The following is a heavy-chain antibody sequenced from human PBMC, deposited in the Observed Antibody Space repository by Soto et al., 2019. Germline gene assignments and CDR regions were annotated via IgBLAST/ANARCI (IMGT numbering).Heavy chain of an antibody. CDR1: GYTFTSYD. V-gene: IGHV1-8*01. CDR2: MNPNSGNT. Sequence: ASVKVSCKASGYTFTSYDINWVRQATGQGLEWMGWMNPNSGNTGYAQKFQGRVTMTRNTSISTAYMELSSLRSEDTAVYHCARSRRYCSSTSCPKGNWFDPWGQGTLVTVSS. J-gene: IGHJ5*02. CDR3: ARSRRYCSSTSCPKGNWFDP. D-gene: IGHD2-2*01.